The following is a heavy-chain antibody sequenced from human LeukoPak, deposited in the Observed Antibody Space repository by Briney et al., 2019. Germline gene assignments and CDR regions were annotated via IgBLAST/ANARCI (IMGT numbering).Heavy chain of an antibody. J-gene: IGHJ4*02. CDR2: ISDSGDST. V-gene: IGHV3-23*01. D-gene: IGHD6-19*01. CDR3: TKSVFSGSGWYDY. Sequence: GGSLRLSCAASGFSFSSYAMTWVRQAPGKGLEWVSVISDSGDSTYYADSVKGRFTISRDNSKNTLYLQMNSLRAEDTAVYYCTKSVFSGSGWYDYWGQGTLVTGSS. CDR1: GFSFSSYA.